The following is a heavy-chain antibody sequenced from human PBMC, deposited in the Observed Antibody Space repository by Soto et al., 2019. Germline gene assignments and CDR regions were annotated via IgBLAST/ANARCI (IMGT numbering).Heavy chain of an antibody. V-gene: IGHV4-34*01. CDR2: INHSGST. D-gene: IGHD2-8*01. J-gene: IGHJ4*02. CDR1: GGSFSGYY. CDR3: VRQPNRPMAGDD. Sequence: PSETLSLTCAVYGGSFSGYYWSWIRQPPGKGLEWIGEINHSGSTNYNPSLKSRVTISVDTSKNQFSLNLSSVTAADTAVYSCVRQPNRPMAGDDWGQGTLVTVSS.